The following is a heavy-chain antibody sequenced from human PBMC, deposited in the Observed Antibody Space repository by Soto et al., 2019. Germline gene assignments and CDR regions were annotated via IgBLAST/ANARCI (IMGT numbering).Heavy chain of an antibody. CDR2: IDPGNGET. D-gene: IGHD2-2*01. CDR3: ARSVVVPAARGVRWFDP. V-gene: IGHV1-24*01. CDR1: GYTLTELS. Sequence: ASVKVSCKVSGYTLTELSMHWVRQAPGKGLEWMGCIDPGNGETIYAQKFQGRVTITRDTSASTAYMELSSLRSEDTAVYYCARSVVVPAARGVRWFDPWGQGTLVTVSS. J-gene: IGHJ5*02.